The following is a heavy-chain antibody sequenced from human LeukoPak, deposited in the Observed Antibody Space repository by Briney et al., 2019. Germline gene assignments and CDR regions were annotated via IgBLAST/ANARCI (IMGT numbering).Heavy chain of an antibody. CDR1: GGSIGSSHFY. CDR3: ARVSGGYSGYEQRFDY. CDR2: IYYSGTT. J-gene: IGHJ4*02. V-gene: IGHV4-39*01. Sequence: SETLSLTCTVSGGSIGSSHFYWGWIRQPPGKGLEWIGSIYYSGTTYYNPSLKSRVTISVDMSKNQFSLKLSSVSAADTALYYCARVSGGYSGYEQRFDYWGQGTLVTVSS. D-gene: IGHD5-12*01.